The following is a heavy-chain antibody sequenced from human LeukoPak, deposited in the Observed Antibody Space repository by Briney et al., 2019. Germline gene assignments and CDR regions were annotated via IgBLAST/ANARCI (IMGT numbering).Heavy chain of an antibody. CDR1: GFTFSSYS. V-gene: IGHV3-48*01. D-gene: IGHD4/OR15-4a*01. CDR2: ISSSSSTI. CDR3: ARDYSGAGAFDI. Sequence: GGSLRLSCAASGFTFSSYSMNWVRQAPGKGLEWVSYISSSSSTIYYADSVKGRFTISRDNSKNTLYLQMNSLRAEDTAVYYCARDYSGAGAFDIWGQGTMVTVSS. J-gene: IGHJ3*02.